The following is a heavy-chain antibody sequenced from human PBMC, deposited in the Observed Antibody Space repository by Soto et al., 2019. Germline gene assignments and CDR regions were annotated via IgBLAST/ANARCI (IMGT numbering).Heavy chain of an antibody. D-gene: IGHD3-10*01. CDR3: ARQGGEYNTMSDY. CDR2: IYPGDSDA. CDR1: GYTFSKYW. Sequence: HGESLKISCKGSGYTFSKYWIGWVRQTPGKGLEWTGMIYPGDSDARYSPSFEGQVTFSVDKSINTAYLQWNSLKASDTAMYYCARQGGEYNTMSDYWGQGTLVTVSS. J-gene: IGHJ4*02. V-gene: IGHV5-51*01.